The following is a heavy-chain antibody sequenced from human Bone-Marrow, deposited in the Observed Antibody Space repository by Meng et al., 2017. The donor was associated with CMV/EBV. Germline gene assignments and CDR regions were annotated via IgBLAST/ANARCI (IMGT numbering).Heavy chain of an antibody. J-gene: IGHJ4*02. V-gene: IGHV4-30-4*01. CDR2: TYYSGST. Sequence: SETLSLTCTVSGASIRNPDYYWTWIRQSPGKGLEWIGYTYYSGSTYSNPFLASRIYMSVDTSKNQFSLRVYSVTAADTAVYYCARVGASYFYGSGATIWGQGTLVTVSS. CDR1: GASIRNPDYY. D-gene: IGHD3-10*01. CDR3: ARVGASYFYGSGATI.